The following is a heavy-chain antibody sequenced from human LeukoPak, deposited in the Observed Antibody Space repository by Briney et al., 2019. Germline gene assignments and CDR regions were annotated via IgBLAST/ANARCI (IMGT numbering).Heavy chain of an antibody. CDR1: GFTFSSCG. V-gene: IGHV3-23*01. CDR3: AESRFLEWLSFDY. J-gene: IGHJ4*02. CDR2: ISGSGGST. D-gene: IGHD3-3*01. Sequence: GGSLRLSCAASGFTFSSCGMSWVRQAPGKGLEWVSAISGSGGSTYYADSVKGRFTISRDNSKNTMYLQMNSLRAEDTAVYYCAESRFLEWLSFDYWGQGTLVTVSS.